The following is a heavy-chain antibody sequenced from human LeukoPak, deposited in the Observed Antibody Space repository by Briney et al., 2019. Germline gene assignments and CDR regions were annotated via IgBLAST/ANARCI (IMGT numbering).Heavy chain of an antibody. D-gene: IGHD3-10*02. J-gene: IGHJ3*02. CDR3: ARYDALFGESLDI. V-gene: IGHV4-59*01. CDR2: IYYSGST. CDR1: GGSISSYY. Sequence: PSETLSLTCTVSGGSISSYYWSWIRQPPGKGLEWIGYIYYSGSTNYSPSLKSRVTISVDASKDQFTLKLSSVTAADTAVYYCARYDALFGESLDIWGQGTMVTVSS.